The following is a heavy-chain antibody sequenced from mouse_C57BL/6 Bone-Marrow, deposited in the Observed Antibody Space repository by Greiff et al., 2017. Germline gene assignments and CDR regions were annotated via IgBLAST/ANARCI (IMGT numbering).Heavy chain of an antibody. CDR1: GYPFTSYW. Sequence: QVKLQQPGAELVMPGASVKLSCKASGYPFTSYWMHWVKQRPGQGLEWIGEIDPSDSYTNYNQKFKGKSTLTVDKSSSTAYMQLSSLTSEDSAVYYCARGGYYAMDYWGQGTSVTGSS. V-gene: IGHV1-69*01. CDR3: ARGGYYAMDY. CDR2: IDPSDSYT. J-gene: IGHJ4*01.